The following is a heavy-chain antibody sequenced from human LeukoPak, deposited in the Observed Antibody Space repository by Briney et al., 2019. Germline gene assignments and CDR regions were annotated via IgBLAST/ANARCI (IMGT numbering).Heavy chain of an antibody. CDR3: ARSGKTTVEDFDY. Sequence: TSETLSLTCTVSGGSISSGGYYWSWIRQHPGKGLEWIGYIYYSGSTYYNPSLKSRVTISVDTSKNQFSLKLSSVTAADTAVYYCARSGKTTVEDFDYWGQGTLVTVSS. CDR1: GGSISSGGYY. CDR2: IYYSGST. J-gene: IGHJ4*02. V-gene: IGHV4-31*03. D-gene: IGHD4-23*01.